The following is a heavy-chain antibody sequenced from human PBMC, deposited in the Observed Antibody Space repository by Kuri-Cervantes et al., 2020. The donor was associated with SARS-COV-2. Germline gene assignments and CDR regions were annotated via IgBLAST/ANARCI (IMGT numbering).Heavy chain of an antibody. CDR1: GFTFSSYG. CDR3: ARAYCGSTGCQGQDQFDP. J-gene: IGHJ5*02. CDR2: IRYDGSNK. D-gene: IGHD2-2*01. Sequence: GESLKISCAASGFTFSSYGMHWVRQAPGKGLEWVAFIRYDGSNKYYADSVKGRFTISRDNSKNTLYLQMNSLRADDTAVYYGARAYCGSTGCQGQDQFDPWGQGTRVTVSS. V-gene: IGHV3-30*02.